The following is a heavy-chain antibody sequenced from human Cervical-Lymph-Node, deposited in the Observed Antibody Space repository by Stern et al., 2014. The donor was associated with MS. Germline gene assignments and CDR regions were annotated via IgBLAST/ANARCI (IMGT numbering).Heavy chain of an antibody. D-gene: IGHD1-1*01. CDR2: ITDVGGT. J-gene: IGHJ4*02. CDR3: ARDTSSPERSDW. Sequence: VQLVQSGGGVIQPGGSLRLSCTASGFTVSRDYMTWVRQAPGKGLEWVSLITDVGGTFSTDSVKGRFTISRDDSKNTVYLHMTSLRAEDTAMYYCARDTSSPERSDWWGQGTLVTVSS. V-gene: IGHV3-53*01. CDR1: GFTVSRDY.